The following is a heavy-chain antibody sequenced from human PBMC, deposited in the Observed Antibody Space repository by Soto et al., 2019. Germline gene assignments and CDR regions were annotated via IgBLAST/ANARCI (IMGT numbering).Heavy chain of an antibody. Sequence: SVKVSCKASGGTFSSYAISWVRQAPGQGLEWMGGIIPIFGTANYAQKFQGRVTITADESTSTAYMELSSLRSEDTAAYYCARTSPYVWGSYRRDAFDIWGQGTMVTVSS. CDR2: IIPIFGTA. CDR3: ARTSPYVWGSYRRDAFDI. CDR1: GGTFSSYA. J-gene: IGHJ3*02. V-gene: IGHV1-69*13. D-gene: IGHD3-16*02.